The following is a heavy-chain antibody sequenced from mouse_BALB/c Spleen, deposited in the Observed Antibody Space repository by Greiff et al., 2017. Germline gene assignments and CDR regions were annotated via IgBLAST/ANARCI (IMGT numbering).Heavy chain of an antibody. D-gene: IGHD1-1*01. Sequence: EVKLMESGGGLVKPGGSLKLSCAASGFTFSDYYMYWVRQTPEKRLEWVATISDGGSYTYYPDSVKGRFTISRDNAKNNLYLQMSSLKSKDTAMYYCARVDTTGWFAYWGQGTLVTVSA. CDR3: ARVDTTGWFAY. J-gene: IGHJ3*01. CDR1: GFTFSDYY. V-gene: IGHV5-4*02. CDR2: ISDGGSYT.